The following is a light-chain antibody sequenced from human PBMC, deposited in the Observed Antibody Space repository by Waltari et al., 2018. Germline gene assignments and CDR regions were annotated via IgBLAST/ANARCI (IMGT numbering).Light chain of an antibody. Sequence: QSALTQPASVSGSPGQSITISCTGTSSDAGGYNYVPWYQQHPGKAPKLIIYDVSNRPSGVSNRFSGSKSGNTASLTISGLQSDDEANYYCSSYTDSSPWVFGGGTKLTVL. CDR2: DVS. V-gene: IGLV2-14*03. CDR1: SSDAGGYNY. J-gene: IGLJ3*02. CDR3: SSYTDSSPWV.